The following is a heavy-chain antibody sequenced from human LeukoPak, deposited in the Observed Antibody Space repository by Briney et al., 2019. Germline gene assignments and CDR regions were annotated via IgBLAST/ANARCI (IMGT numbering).Heavy chain of an antibody. CDR1: GFTFSSYA. J-gene: IGHJ4*02. V-gene: IGHV3-30*04. CDR3: ATMSPYSSGWSHPPSNFDY. D-gene: IGHD6-19*01. Sequence: GGSLRLSCAASGFTFSSYAMHWVRQAPGKGLEWVAVISYDGSNKYYADSVKGRFTISRDNSKNTLYLQMNSLRAEDTAVYYCATMSPYSSGWSHPPSNFDYWGQGTLVTVSS. CDR2: ISYDGSNK.